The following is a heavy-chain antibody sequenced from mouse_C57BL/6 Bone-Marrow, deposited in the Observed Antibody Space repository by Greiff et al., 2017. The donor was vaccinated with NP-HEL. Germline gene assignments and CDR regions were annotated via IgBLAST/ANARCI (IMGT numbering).Heavy chain of an antibody. J-gene: IGHJ1*03. CDR1: GYTFTSYG. CDR2: IYPRSGNT. CDR3: AVYDYDVWYFDV. V-gene: IGHV1-81*01. D-gene: IGHD2-4*01. Sequence: QVQLQQSGAELARPGASVKLSCKASGYTFTSYGISWVKQRTGQGLEWIGEIYPRSGNTYYNEKFKGKATLTADKSSSTAYMELRSLTSEDSAVYFCAVYDYDVWYFDVWGTGTTVTVSS.